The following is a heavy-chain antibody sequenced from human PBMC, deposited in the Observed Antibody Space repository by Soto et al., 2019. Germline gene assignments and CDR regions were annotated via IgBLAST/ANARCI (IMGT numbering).Heavy chain of an antibody. CDR2: INPKSGDT. D-gene: IGHD1-26*01. V-gene: IGHV1-2*02. CDR1: GYTFTGYY. J-gene: IGHJ4*02. Sequence: ASVKVSCKASGYTFTGYYIHWVRQAPGQGLEWMGWINPKSGDTNYAQKFQCRVSMTRDTSITTAYVEVSRVKSDDTAVYYCARGSPRMGALPTYWGPGTMVIVSS. CDR3: ARGSPRMGALPTY.